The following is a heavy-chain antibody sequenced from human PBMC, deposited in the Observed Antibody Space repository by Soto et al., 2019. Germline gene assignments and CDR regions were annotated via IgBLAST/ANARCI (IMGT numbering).Heavy chain of an antibody. J-gene: IGHJ6*02. CDR2: IYYSGST. CDR3: ARANYSNYYYYYYGMDV. Sequence: SETLSLTCTVSGGSISSYYWSWIRQPPGKGLEWIGYIYYSGSTNYNPSLKSRVTISVDTSKNQFSLKLSSVTAADTAVYYCARANYSNYYYYYYGMDVWGQGTTVTVSS. D-gene: IGHD4-4*01. CDR1: GGSISSYY. V-gene: IGHV4-59*01.